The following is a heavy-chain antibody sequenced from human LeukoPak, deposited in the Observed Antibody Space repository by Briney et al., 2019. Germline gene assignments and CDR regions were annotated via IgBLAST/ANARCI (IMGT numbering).Heavy chain of an antibody. CDR3: ARPDYSSGWYVGY. D-gene: IGHD6-19*01. CDR1: GYSFTSYW. Sequence: GESLKISSKGSGYSFTSYWISWVRQMPGKGLEWMGRIDPSDSYTNYSPSFQGHVNISADKSISTAYLQWSSLKASDTAMYYCARPDYSSGWYVGYWGQGTLVTVSS. J-gene: IGHJ4*02. V-gene: IGHV5-10-1*01. CDR2: IDPSDSYT.